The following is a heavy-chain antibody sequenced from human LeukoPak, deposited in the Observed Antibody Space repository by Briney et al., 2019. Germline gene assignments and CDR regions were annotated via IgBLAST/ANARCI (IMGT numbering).Heavy chain of an antibody. V-gene: IGHV3-21*01. CDR3: ASCRGATTVTTYWFDP. D-gene: IGHD4-17*01. J-gene: IGHJ5*02. CDR1: GFTFSSYS. Sequence: GGSLRLSCAASGFTFSSYSMNWVRQAPGKGLEWVSSISSSSSYIYYADSVKGRFTISRDNAKNSLYLQMNSLRAEDTAVYYCASCRGATTVTTYWFDPWGQGTLVTVSS. CDR2: ISSSSSYI.